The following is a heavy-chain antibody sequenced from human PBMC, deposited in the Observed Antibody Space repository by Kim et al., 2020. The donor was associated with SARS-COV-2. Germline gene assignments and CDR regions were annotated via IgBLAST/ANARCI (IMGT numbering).Heavy chain of an antibody. CDR3: ARGYCTSAACMESY. D-gene: IGHD2-8*02. J-gene: IGHJ4*02. Sequence: ASVKVSCKASGYTFTDHNMHWVRQAPGQGLESLGRINPNGGGTDYAQKFQGRVTMTRDTSISTAYMELLRLTSDDTAVYYCARGYCTSAACMESYWGQGTLVTVSS. V-gene: IGHV1-2*06. CDR2: INPNGGGT. CDR1: GYTFTDHN.